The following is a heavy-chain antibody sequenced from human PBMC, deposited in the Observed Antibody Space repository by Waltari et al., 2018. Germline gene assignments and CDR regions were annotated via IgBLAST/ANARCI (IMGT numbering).Heavy chain of an antibody. CDR3: ARDTAYAFDI. V-gene: IGHV3-48*02. CDR1: GFIFSRYS. CDR2: ISSDAL. J-gene: IGHJ3*02. Sequence: EVQLVESGGGLVQPGGSLRLSCAASGFIFSRYSINWVRQAPGKGLEGVSYISSDALWYADSVNGRFTISRDNAKESLFLQMNSLRDEDTAMYYCARDTAYAFDIWGQGTMVTVSS.